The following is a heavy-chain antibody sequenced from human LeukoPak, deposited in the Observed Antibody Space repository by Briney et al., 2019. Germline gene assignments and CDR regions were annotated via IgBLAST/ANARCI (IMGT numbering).Heavy chain of an antibody. J-gene: IGHJ4*02. D-gene: IGHD2-21*02. CDR1: GYTFTGYY. V-gene: IGHV1-2*02. CDR2: INPNSGGT. Sequence: ASVKVSCKASGYTFTGYYMHWGRQAPGQGLEWMGWINPNSGGTNYAQKFQGRVTMTRDTSISTAYMELSRLRSDDTDVYYCARSVGDLAGYWGQGNLVTVSS. CDR3: ARSVGDLAGY.